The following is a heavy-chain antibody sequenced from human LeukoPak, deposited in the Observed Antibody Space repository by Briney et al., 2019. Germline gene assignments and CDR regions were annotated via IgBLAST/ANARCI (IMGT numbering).Heavy chain of an antibody. V-gene: IGHV5-51*01. J-gene: IGHJ4*02. CDR2: IYPGDSDT. CDR3: ARYSTGYFDY. CDR1: GYSFTTYW. Sequence: GESLKITCKGSGYSFTTYWICCVRQMPGKGVEWMGIIYPGDSDTRYSPSFQGQVTISADKSISTAYLQWSSLKASDTAMYYCARYSTGYFDYWGQGTLVTVSS. D-gene: IGHD6-19*01.